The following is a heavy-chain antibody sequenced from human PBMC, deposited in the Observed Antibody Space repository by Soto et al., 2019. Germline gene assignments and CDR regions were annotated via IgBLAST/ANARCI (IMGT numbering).Heavy chain of an antibody. J-gene: IGHJ4*01. CDR1: AAPITINY. V-gene: IGHV4-59*01. CDR3: ARHAGDPYGH. CDR2: IYYRVST. Sequence: SETLSLTCTVSAAPITINYWSCIQQAAGKGLEWMGYIYYRVSTTYNTSLVSRVTMSADYFKYQFSLKLNSITAGDTAVDYCARHAGDPYGHWGPGILVT. D-gene: IGHD2-21*01.